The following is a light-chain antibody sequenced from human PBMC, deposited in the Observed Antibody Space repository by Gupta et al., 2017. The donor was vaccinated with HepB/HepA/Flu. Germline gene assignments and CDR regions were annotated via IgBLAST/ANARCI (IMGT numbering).Light chain of an antibody. CDR2: AAS. CDR3: QKYGSAPWT. J-gene: IGKJ1*01. CDR1: HDINNF. Sequence: SQMTQSPFSLSASVGDRVPITCRASHDINNFLAWYQQKPGKVPKVLIYAASTMQSGVPSRFSGSGSGTDFTLTISSLQPEDVATYYCQKYGSAPWTFGQGTKVEIK. V-gene: IGKV1-27*01.